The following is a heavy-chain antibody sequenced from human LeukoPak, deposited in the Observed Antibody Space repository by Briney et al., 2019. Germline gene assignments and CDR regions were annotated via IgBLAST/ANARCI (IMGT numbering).Heavy chain of an antibody. D-gene: IGHD5-18*01. CDR2: IIPIFGTA. CDR1: GGTFSSYA. V-gene: IGHV1-69*05. CDR3: ARDLRGYSYGYHYYYYMDV. Sequence: SVKVSCKASGGTFSSYAISWVRQAPGQGLEWMGGIIPIFGTANYVQKFQGRVTITTDESTSTAYMELSRLRSDDTAVYYCARDLRGYSYGYHYYYYMDVWGKGTTVTVSS. J-gene: IGHJ6*03.